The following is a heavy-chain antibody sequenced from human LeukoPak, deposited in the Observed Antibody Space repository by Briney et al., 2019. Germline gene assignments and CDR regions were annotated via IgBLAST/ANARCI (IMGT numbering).Heavy chain of an antibody. CDR3: ARGEAYYYDTSGYEN. Sequence: GGSLRLSCAASGFIFSSYEMNWVRQAPGKGLEWVSYISSSGSTIYYADSVKGRFTISRDNAKNSLYLQMNSLRAEDTAVYYCARGEAYYYDTSGYENWGQGTLVTVSS. CDR2: ISSSGSTI. D-gene: IGHD3-22*01. V-gene: IGHV3-48*03. J-gene: IGHJ1*01. CDR1: GFIFSSYE.